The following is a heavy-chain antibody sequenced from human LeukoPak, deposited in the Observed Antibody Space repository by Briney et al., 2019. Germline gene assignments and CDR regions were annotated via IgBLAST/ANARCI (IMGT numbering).Heavy chain of an antibody. V-gene: IGHV3-23*01. CDR2: ISGSGGST. J-gene: IGHJ6*02. CDR3: ARGIAAAGRRPYYYGMDV. Sequence: PGGSLRLSCAASGFTFSSYAMSWVRQAPGKGLEWGSAISGSGGSTYYADSVKGPFTISRDNSKNTLYLQMNSPRAEDTAVYYCARGIAAAGRRPYYYGMDVWGQGTTVTVSS. CDR1: GFTFSSYA. D-gene: IGHD6-13*01.